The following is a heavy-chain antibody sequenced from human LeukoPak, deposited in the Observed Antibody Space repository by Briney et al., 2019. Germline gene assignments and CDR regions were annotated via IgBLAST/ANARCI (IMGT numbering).Heavy chain of an antibody. V-gene: IGHV4-39*07. D-gene: IGHD3-9*01. Sequence: SETLSLTCTVSGGSISSSSYYWGWIRQPPGKGLEWIGSIYYSGSTYYNPSLKSRVTISVDTSKNQFSLKLSSVTAADTAVYYCASLRDDWSFDYWGQGTLVTVSS. CDR1: GGSISSSSYY. J-gene: IGHJ4*02. CDR2: IYYSGST. CDR3: ASLRDDWSFDY.